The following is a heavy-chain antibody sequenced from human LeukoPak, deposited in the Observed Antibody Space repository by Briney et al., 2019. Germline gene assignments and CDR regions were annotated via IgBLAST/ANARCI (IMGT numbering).Heavy chain of an antibody. D-gene: IGHD4-17*01. CDR3: TRGDYGDHTDLDY. V-gene: IGHV3-15*07. Sequence: GGSLRLSCAASGFTFNTFWMNWVRQAPGKGLEWVGRIKSKTDGGTTDYAAPVKGRFTISRDDSKNMLYLQMNSLKTEDTAVYYCTRGDYGDHTDLDYWGQGTLVTVSS. J-gene: IGHJ4*02. CDR2: IKSKTDGGTT. CDR1: GFTFNTFW.